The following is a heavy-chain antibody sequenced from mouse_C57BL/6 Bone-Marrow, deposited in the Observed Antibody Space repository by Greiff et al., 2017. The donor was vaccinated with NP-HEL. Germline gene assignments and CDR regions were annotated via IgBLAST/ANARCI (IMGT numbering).Heavy chain of an antibody. CDR1: GFPITSGYY. D-gene: IGHD2-4*01. V-gene: IGHV12-3*01. Sequence: KLQESGPGLVKPSQSLFLTCSITGFPITSGYYWIWIRQSPGKPLEWMGYITHSGETFYNPSLQSPISITRETSKNQFFLQLNSVTTEDTAMYYCAGLYYDYGGYYFDYWGQGTTLTVSS. J-gene: IGHJ2*01. CDR2: ITHSGET. CDR3: AGLYYDYGGYYFDY.